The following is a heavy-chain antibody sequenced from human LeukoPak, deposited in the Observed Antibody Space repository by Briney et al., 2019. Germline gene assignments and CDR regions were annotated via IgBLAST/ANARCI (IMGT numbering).Heavy chain of an antibody. CDR2: ISAYNGNT. V-gene: IGHV1-18*01. CDR3: ARGVNGYSSGWYADY. Sequence: ASVKVSCKASGYTFTSYGISWARQAPGQGLEWMGWISAYNGNTNYAQKLQGRVTMTTDTSTSTAYMELRSLRSDDTAVYYCARGVNGYSSGWYADYWGQGTLVTVSS. D-gene: IGHD6-19*01. CDR1: GYTFTSYG. J-gene: IGHJ4*02.